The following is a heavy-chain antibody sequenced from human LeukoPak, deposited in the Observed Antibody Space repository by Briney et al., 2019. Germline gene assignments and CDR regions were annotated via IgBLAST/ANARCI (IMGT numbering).Heavy chain of an antibody. J-gene: IGHJ4*02. CDR1: GLTLSNAW. D-gene: IGHD2-21*01. CDR3: TNAYCGSHPD. V-gene: IGHV3-15*01. CDR2: IKRNSDGGTI. Sequence: GGSLRLSCAASGLTLSNAWMNWMRQTPGKGLEWVGLIKRNSDGGTIDYAAPVKGRFTISRDDSEDTLFLQMNSLKTEDTAIYYCTNAYCGSHPDWGQGNLVNVSS.